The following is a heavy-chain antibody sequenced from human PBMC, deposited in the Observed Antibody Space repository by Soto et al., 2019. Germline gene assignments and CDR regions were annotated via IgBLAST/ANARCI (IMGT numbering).Heavy chain of an antibody. D-gene: IGHD4-17*01. CDR3: ARDTPKHYCDYWYFDL. CDR1: GFTFSSYS. CDR2: ISSSSSYI. J-gene: IGHJ2*01. V-gene: IGHV3-21*01. Sequence: EVQLVESGGGLVKPGGSLRLSCAASGFTFSSYSMNWVRQAPGKGLEWVSSISSSSSYIYYADSVKGRFTISRDNAKNTLYLQMNSLRDEDTAVYYCARDTPKHYCDYWYFDLWGRGTLVTVSS.